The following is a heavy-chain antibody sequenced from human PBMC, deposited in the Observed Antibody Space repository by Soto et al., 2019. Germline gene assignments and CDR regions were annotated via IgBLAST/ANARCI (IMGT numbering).Heavy chain of an antibody. J-gene: IGHJ4*02. CDR1: GFTFSSYA. D-gene: IGHD6-6*01. CDR2: TSGSGGSL. Sequence: LRLYCAASGFTFSSYAMSWVRLAPGKWLEPGSATSGSGGSLYYADSEMGRFTLSRDNSKSTLYLQTNSLGAEDTAVDYCAKDPYSSSSVGYFDYWGQGTLVTVSS. V-gene: IGHV3-23*01. CDR3: AKDPYSSSSVGYFDY.